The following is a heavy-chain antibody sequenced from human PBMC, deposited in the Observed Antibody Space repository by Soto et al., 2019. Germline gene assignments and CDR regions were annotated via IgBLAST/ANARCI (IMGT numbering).Heavy chain of an antibody. Sequence: PSETLSLTCTVSGGAINSYYWNWIRQPPGKGLEWIGYIYYSGSTNYNPSLKSRVTILVDTSKNQFSPKLSSVTAADTAMYYCAKNDDHGSSYHGMDVWGQGTTVTVSS. CDR2: IYYSGST. J-gene: IGHJ6*02. D-gene: IGHD4-17*01. CDR3: AKNDDHGSSYHGMDV. V-gene: IGHV4-59*01. CDR1: GGAINSYY.